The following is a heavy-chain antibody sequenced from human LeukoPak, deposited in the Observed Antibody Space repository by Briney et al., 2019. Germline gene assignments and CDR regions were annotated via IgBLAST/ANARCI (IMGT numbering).Heavy chain of an antibody. J-gene: IGHJ5*02. Sequence: SETLSLTCTVSGGSISSGDYYWSWIRQPPGKGLEWIGYIYYSGSTYYNPPLKSRVTISVDTSKNQFSLKLSSVTAADTAVYYCARRYYYGSGSYNWFDPWGQGTLVTVSS. CDR2: IYYSGST. V-gene: IGHV4-30-4*01. D-gene: IGHD3-10*01. CDR3: ARRYYYGSGSYNWFDP. CDR1: GGSISSGDYY.